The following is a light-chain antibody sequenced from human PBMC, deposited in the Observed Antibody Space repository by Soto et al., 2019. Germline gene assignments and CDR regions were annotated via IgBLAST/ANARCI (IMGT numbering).Light chain of an antibody. CDR1: SNDIRAYNY. CDR3: NSYTRSSTVV. CDR2: EVS. V-gene: IGLV2-14*01. J-gene: IGLJ2*01. Sequence: QSVLTQPASVSGSPGQSITISCPGTSNDIRAYNYVSWYQQYPGKAPKLMIYEVSNRPSGVSDRFSGSKSGSTASLTISGLQAEDEADYYCNSYTRSSTVVFGGGTQLTVL.